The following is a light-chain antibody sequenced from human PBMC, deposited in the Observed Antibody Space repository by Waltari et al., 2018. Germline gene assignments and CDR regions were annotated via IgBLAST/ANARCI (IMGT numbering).Light chain of an antibody. V-gene: IGLV3-1*01. CDR1: KLGDKY. Sequence: SYELTQPPSVSVSPGQTATITCSGDKLGDKYVCWYQQKPGQSPVVVIFQDTQRPSGIPERFSGSNSGNTATLIINGTQAMDEADYYCQAWDSSTVVFGGGTKLTVL. CDR2: QDT. CDR3: QAWDSSTVV. J-gene: IGLJ3*02.